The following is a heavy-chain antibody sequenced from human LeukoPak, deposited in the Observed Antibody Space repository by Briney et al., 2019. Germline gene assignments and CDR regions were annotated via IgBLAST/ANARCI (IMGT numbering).Heavy chain of an antibody. Sequence: GGSLRLSCAASGFTYSSCAMSWVRQAPGKGLEWVSTVRGSGGGTYYADSVKGRFTISRDNSKNMLYLQMNSLRAEDTAVYYCAKDAAKLWFDPWGQGTLSPSPQ. CDR1: GFTYSSCA. CDR3: AKDAAKLWFDP. J-gene: IGHJ5*02. V-gene: IGHV3-23*01. D-gene: IGHD1-7*01. CDR2: VRGSGGGT.